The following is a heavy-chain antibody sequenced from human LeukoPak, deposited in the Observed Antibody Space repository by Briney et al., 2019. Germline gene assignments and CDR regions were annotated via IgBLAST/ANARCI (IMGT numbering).Heavy chain of an antibody. CDR3: ARDPGHYYDSSGYRHDAFDI. Sequence: ASVKVSCKASGYTFTAYGIGWVRQAPGQGLEWMGWISAYNGNTNYAQKFQGRVTMTTDTSTSTGYMELRSLRSDDTAVYYCARDPGHYYDSSGYRHDAFDIWGHGTMVTVSS. CDR1: GYTFTAYG. V-gene: IGHV1-18*01. D-gene: IGHD3-22*01. J-gene: IGHJ3*02. CDR2: ISAYNGNT.